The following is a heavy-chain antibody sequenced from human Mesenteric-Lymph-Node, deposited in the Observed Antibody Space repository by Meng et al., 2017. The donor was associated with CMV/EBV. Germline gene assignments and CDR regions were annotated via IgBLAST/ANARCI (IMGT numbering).Heavy chain of an antibody. CDR3: ATRELGTSSWVFFAY. Sequence: SGYTVTCYDINCVRPATGQGLAWMGWMNPNTGNTGYAQKFQGRVTMTRNTAISTAYMELSSLGSDDTALYYCATRELGTSSWVFFAYWGQGTLVTVSS. CDR1: GYTVTCYD. V-gene: IGHV1-8*01. J-gene: IGHJ4*02. D-gene: IGHD6-13*01. CDR2: MNPNTGNT.